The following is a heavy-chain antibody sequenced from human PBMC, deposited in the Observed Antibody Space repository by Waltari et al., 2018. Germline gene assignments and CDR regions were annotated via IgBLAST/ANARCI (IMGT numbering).Heavy chain of an antibody. D-gene: IGHD6-6*01. Sequence: EVQLVESGGGLVKPGGSLRLSCAASGFTFSNAWTSWVRPAPGKGLEWVGRIKSKTDGGTTDYAAPVKGRFTISRDDSKNTLYLQMNSLKTEDTAVYYCTTWGAARPPFDYWGQGTLVTVSS. CDR3: TTWGAARPPFDY. V-gene: IGHV3-15*01. CDR2: IKSKTDGGTT. CDR1: GFTFSNAW. J-gene: IGHJ4*02.